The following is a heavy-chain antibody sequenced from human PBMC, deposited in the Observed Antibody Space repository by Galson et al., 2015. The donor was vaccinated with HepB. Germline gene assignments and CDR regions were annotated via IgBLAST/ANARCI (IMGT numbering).Heavy chain of an antibody. Sequence: SLRLSCAASGFTFSSYGMHWVRQAPGKGLEWVAVISYDGSNKYYADSVKGRFTISRDNSKNTLYLQMNSLRAEDTAVYYCAKEPILSYYGGNLIDYWGQGTLVTVSS. J-gene: IGHJ4*02. CDR2: ISYDGSNK. V-gene: IGHV3-30*18. D-gene: IGHD4-23*01. CDR3: AKEPILSYYGGNLIDY. CDR1: GFTFSSYG.